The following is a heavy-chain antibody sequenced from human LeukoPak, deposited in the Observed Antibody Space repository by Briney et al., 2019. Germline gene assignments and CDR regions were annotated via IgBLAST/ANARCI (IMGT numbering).Heavy chain of an antibody. J-gene: IGHJ3*02. CDR3: ARGGDYGGSNDFDI. CDR2: IYSGGST. V-gene: IGHV3-53*04. Sequence: GGSLRLSCAASGFTVSSNYMSWVRQAPGKGLEWVSVIYSGGSTYYADSVKGRFTISRHNSKNTLYLQMNSLRAEDTAVYYCARGGDYGGSNDFDIWGQGTMVTVSS. CDR1: GFTVSSNY. D-gene: IGHD4-17*01.